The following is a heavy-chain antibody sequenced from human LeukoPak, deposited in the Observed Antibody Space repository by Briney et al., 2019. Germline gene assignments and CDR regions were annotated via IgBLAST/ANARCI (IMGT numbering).Heavy chain of an antibody. J-gene: IGHJ5*02. V-gene: IGHV4-38-2*02. Sequence: SETLSLTCTVSGYSISSGYYWGWIRQPPGKGLEWIGEINHSGSTNYNPSLKSRVTISVDTSKNQFSLKLSSVTAADTAVYYCARRVVVAATLNWFDPWGQGTLVTVSS. CDR1: GYSISSGYY. D-gene: IGHD2-15*01. CDR3: ARRVVVAATLNWFDP. CDR2: INHSGST.